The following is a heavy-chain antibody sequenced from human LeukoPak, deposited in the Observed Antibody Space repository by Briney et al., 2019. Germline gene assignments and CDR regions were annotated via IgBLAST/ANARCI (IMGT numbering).Heavy chain of an antibody. D-gene: IGHD3-16*02. J-gene: IGHJ4*02. CDR3: ARDVSYYFDY. Sequence: PGGSLRLSCAASGFTFSSYAMHWVRQAPGKGLEWVAVISYDGSNKYYADSAKGRFTISRDNSKNTLYLQMNSLRAEDTAVYYCARDVSYYFDYWGQGTLVTVSS. V-gene: IGHV3-30-3*01. CDR1: GFTFSSYA. CDR2: ISYDGSNK.